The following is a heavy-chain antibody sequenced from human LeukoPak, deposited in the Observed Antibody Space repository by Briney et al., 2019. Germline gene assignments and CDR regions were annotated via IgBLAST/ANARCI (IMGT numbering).Heavy chain of an antibody. V-gene: IGHV3-23*01. Sequence: PGGSLRLSCAGSEFTFSSYAMSWVRQAPGKGLEWISAISGSGGSTYYADSVKGRFTISRDNSKNTLYLQMNSLRAEDTAVYYCAKDPPGSIAVAGGTFDNWGQGTLVTVSS. CDR3: AKDPPGSIAVAGGTFDN. CDR2: ISGSGGST. CDR1: EFTFSSYA. D-gene: IGHD6-19*01. J-gene: IGHJ5*02.